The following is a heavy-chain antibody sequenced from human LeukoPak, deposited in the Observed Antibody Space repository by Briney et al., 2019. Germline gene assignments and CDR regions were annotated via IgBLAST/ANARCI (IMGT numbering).Heavy chain of an antibody. CDR1: GFTFSSYS. J-gene: IGHJ4*02. CDR3: AKGWGYSDDYGDYPRY. D-gene: IGHD4-17*01. V-gene: IGHV3-48*01. CDR2: ISSSSSTI. Sequence: GGSLRLSCAASGFTFSSYSMNWVRQAPGKGLEWVSYISSSSSTIYYADSVKGRFTISRDNAKNSLYLQMNSLRAEDTAVYYCAKGWGYSDDYGDYPRYWGQGTLVTVSS.